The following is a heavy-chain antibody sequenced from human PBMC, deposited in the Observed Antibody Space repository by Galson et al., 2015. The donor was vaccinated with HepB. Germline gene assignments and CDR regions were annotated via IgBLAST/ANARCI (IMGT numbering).Heavy chain of an antibody. V-gene: IGHV3-48*04. J-gene: IGHJ6*02. CDR1: GFTFSSYS. CDR2: ISSSSSII. CDR3: ARNSRACSGGRCNSDYYYGLDV. D-gene: IGHD2-15*01. Sequence: SLRLSCAASGFTFSSYSMNWVRQAPGKGLEWISYISSSSSIIYYADSVKGRFTIFRDNAKNSLYLQMNSLRAEDTAVYYCARNSRACSGGRCNSDYYYGLDVWGQGTTVTVS.